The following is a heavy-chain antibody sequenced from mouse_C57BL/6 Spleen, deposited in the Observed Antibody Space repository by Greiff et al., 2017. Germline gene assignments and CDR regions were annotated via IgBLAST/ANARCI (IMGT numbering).Heavy chain of an antibody. CDR2: IDPSDSYT. D-gene: IGHD1-1*01. J-gene: IGHJ4*01. Sequence: VQLQQPGAELVRPGTSVKLSCKASGYTFTSYWMHWVKQRPGQGLEWIGVIDPSDSYTNYNQKFKGKATLTVDKSSSTAYMQLSSLTSEASAVYYCARPSRTVVAPYYAMDYWGQGTSVTVAS. CDR1: GYTFTSYW. CDR3: ARPSRTVVAPYYAMDY. V-gene: IGHV1-59*01.